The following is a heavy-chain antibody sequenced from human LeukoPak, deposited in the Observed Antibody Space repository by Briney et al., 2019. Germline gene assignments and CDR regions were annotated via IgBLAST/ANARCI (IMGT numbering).Heavy chain of an antibody. Sequence: SETLSLTCTVSSGSTNSYYWSWVRQPPGKGLEWIGYIYYSGSTNYNPSFKRRVTISIDTSKNQFSLMLTSVTTADAAGYYCAGGGTVTNSAYCGQRTLVT. CDR2: IYYSGST. CDR1: SGSTNSYY. CDR3: AGGGTVTNSAY. J-gene: IGHJ4*02. V-gene: IGHV4-59*01. D-gene: IGHD1-26*01.